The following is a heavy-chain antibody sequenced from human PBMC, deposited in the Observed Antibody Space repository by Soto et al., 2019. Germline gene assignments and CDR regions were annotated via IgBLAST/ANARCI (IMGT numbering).Heavy chain of an antibody. CDR1: GYSFTSYW. Sequence: VESLKISCKGSGYSFTSYWIGWVRQMPGKGLEWMGIIYPGDSDSRYSPSFQGQVTISVDKSISTAYLQWSSLKASDTAMYYCARHTAYYYYGMDVWGQGTTVTVSS. CDR3: ARHTAYYYYGMDV. V-gene: IGHV5-51*01. CDR2: IYPGDSDS. J-gene: IGHJ6*02.